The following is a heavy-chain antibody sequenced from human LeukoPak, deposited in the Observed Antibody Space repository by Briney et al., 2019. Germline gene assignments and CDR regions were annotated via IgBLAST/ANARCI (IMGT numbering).Heavy chain of an antibody. CDR1: GFTFSSCS. CDR3: AHHPQAYCSGDCSIDY. D-gene: IGHD2-21*01. J-gene: IGHJ4*02. Sequence: GGALRLSCAPSGFTFSSCSINWVRQAPGEGLEWVSSINSKSRYIYSADSVKGRYTTSPDKTKNTEYLQMHSLRAEDTAIYYCAHHPQAYCSGDCSIDYWGQGTLVSVSS. V-gene: IGHV3-21*04. CDR2: INSKSRYI.